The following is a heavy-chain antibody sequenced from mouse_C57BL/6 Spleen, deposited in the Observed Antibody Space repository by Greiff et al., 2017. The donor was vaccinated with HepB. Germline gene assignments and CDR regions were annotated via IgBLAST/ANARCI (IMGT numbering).Heavy chain of an antibody. CDR1: GFTFSSYA. Sequence: EVQLQESGGGLVKPGGSLKLSCAASGFTFSSYAMSWVRQTPEKRLEWVATISDGGSYTYYPDNVKGRFTISRDNAKNNLYLQMSHLKSEDTAMYYCARERGRGGFDYWGQGTTLTVSS. D-gene: IGHD3-3*01. CDR2: ISDGGSYT. J-gene: IGHJ2*01. V-gene: IGHV5-4*01. CDR3: ARERGRGGFDY.